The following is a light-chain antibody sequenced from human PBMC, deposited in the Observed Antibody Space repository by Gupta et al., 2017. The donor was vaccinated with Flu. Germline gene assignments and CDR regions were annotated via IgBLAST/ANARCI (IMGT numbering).Light chain of an antibody. CDR2: KGS. V-gene: IGKV2-30*01. CDR3: MQCSHWPWA. CDR1: HGRVYSDGNTY. Sequence: DVVMTHPPLSLPVTLRQPASIPCRSSHGRVYSDGNTYLNWFQQRPGQSPRRLIYKGSYRESGVPDRFSGSGSGTNFTLKISRVEAEDVGIYCCMQCSHWPWAFGQGTTVEIK. J-gene: IGKJ1*01.